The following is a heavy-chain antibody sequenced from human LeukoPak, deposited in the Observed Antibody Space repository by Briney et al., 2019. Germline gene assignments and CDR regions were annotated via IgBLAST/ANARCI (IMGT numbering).Heavy chain of an antibody. CDR1: GGSISSGNYY. D-gene: IGHD3-16*01. CDR3: AREYDYIWGGYWPTIDY. Sequence: SETLSLTCTVSGGSISSGNYYWSWIRQPAGKGLEWIGRIYTSGNSDYNPSLKSRVTISADTSKNQFSLKMTSVTAADTAVYYCAREYDYIWGGYWPTIDYWGQGTLVTVSS. V-gene: IGHV4-61*02. CDR2: IYTSGNS. J-gene: IGHJ4*02.